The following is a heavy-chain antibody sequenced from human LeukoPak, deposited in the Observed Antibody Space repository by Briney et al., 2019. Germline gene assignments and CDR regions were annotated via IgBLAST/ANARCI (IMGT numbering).Heavy chain of an antibody. J-gene: IGHJ4*02. CDR3: ARAVVFYYDGSGYSTRFDY. D-gene: IGHD3-22*01. CDR1: GGSTSSYY. Sequence: PSETLSLTCTVSGGSTSSYYWSWIRQPSGKGLEWIGYIYYSGSTSYTPSLKSRVTISLDTSKNQFSLKVRSVTAADTAMYYCARAVVFYYDGSGYSTRFDYWGQGTLVTVSS. CDR2: IYYSGST. V-gene: IGHV4-59*01.